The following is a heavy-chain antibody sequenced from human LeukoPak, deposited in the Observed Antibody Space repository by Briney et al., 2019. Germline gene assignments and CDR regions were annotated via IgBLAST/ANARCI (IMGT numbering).Heavy chain of an antibody. CDR3: ARAIEVGAMTPFDY. Sequence: SETLSLTCTVSGYSIRSDYYWGWIRQPPGKGLEWIGSIYHSGSTYYNPSLKSRVTISVDTSKNQFSLKLSSVTAADTAVYYCARAIEVGAMTPFDYWGQGTLVTVSS. V-gene: IGHV4-38-2*02. CDR2: IYHSGST. CDR1: GYSIRSDYY. D-gene: IGHD1-26*01. J-gene: IGHJ4*02.